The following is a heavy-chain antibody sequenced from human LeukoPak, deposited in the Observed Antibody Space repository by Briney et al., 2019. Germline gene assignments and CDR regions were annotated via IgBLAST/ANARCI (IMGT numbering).Heavy chain of an antibody. CDR1: GGSISSYY. J-gene: IGHJ6*04. D-gene: IGHD3-3*01. CDR2: IYYSGST. Sequence: SETLSLTCTVSGGSISSYYWSWIRQPPGKGLEWIGYIYYSGSTNYNPSLKSRVTISVDTSKNQFSLKLSSVTAADTAVYYCAREGGVGMDVWGKGTTVTISS. V-gene: IGHV4-59*01. CDR3: AREGGVGMDV.